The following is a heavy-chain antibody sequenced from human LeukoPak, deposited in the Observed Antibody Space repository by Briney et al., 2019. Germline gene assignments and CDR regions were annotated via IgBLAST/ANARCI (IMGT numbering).Heavy chain of an antibody. J-gene: IGHJ4*02. CDR1: GFTFNTHA. V-gene: IGHV3-30-3*01. Sequence: GGSLRLSCAASGFTFNTHAMHWVRQAPGKGLEWVAVIAYDGSNKFYADSVKGRFTISRDNPKNTLYLQMSSLRAEDTAVYYCAKALGVGYNYGHWGQGTLVTVSS. CDR2: IAYDGSNK. CDR3: AKALGVGYNYGH. D-gene: IGHD5-12*01.